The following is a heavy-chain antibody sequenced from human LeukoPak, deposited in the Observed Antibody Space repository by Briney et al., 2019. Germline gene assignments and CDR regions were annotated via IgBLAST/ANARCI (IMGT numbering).Heavy chain of an antibody. D-gene: IGHD3-10*01. CDR1: GGSFRGYS. V-gene: IGHV4-4*07. J-gene: IGHJ5*02. Sequence: SETLSLTCDVHGGSFRGYSWSWIRQPAGTGLEWIGRIYSSGSTTYNPSLKSRVTMSIDTSKNQFSLKLSFVTAADTAVYYCARDSGTTGEVKFDPWGQGTLVTVSS. CDR3: ARDSGTTGEVKFDP. CDR2: IYSSGST.